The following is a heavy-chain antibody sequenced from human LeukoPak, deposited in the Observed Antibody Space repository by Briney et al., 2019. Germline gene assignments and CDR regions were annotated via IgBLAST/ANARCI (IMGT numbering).Heavy chain of an antibody. Sequence: SETLSLTCAVYGGSFSGYYWSWIRQPPGKGREWIGEINHSGSTNYNPSLKSRVTISVDTSKNQFSLKLSSVTAADTAVYYCARGRPVNYCSSTSCRKFDYWGQGTLVTVSS. CDR3: ARGRPVNYCSSTSCRKFDY. J-gene: IGHJ4*02. V-gene: IGHV4-34*01. CDR1: GGSFSGYY. CDR2: INHSGST. D-gene: IGHD2-2*01.